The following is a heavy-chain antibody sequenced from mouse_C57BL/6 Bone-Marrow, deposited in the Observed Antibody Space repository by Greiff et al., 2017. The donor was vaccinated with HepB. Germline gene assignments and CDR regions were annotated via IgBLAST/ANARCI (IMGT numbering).Heavy chain of an antibody. V-gene: IGHV3-6*01. CDR2: ISYDGSN. CDR3: AKTYDGYRYYFDY. D-gene: IGHD2-3*01. J-gene: IGHJ2*01. Sequence: DVQLVESGPGLVKPSQSLSLTCSVTGYSITSGYYWNWIRQFPGNKLEWMGYISYDGSNNYNPSLKNRISITRDTSKNQFFLKLNSVTTEDTATYYCAKTYDGYRYYFDYWGQGTTLTVSS. CDR1: GYSITSGYY.